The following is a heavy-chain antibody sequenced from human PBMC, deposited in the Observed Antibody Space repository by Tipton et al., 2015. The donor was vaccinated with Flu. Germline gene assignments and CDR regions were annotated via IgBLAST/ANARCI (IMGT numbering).Heavy chain of an antibody. D-gene: IGHD3-10*01. CDR1: GFTVSNHY. CDR3: AKSLYGGMDV. Sequence: QLVQSGGGLIQPGGSLRLSCAASGFTVSNHYMIWVRQSPGKGLEWVSVIYGGATTDYADSVKGRFTISRDNSKSTLFLQMNSLRAEDTAVYYCAKSLYGGMDVWGQGTTVTVSS. CDR2: IYGGATT. J-gene: IGHJ6*02. V-gene: IGHV3-53*01.